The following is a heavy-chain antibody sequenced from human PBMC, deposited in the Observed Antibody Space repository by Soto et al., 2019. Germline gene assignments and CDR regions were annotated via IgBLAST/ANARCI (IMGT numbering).Heavy chain of an antibody. D-gene: IGHD3-22*01. CDR3: AKVGDPTTYYFHFNY. CDR2: VTGRGEST. Sequence: AGGSLRLSCEVAGFTFSRYAMSWVRQAPGKGLEWVSAVTGRGESTFYADSVKGRFTISRDNSKNSLYLQMNGLRDEDTAMYYCAKVGDPTTYYFHFNYWGQGTQVTVSS. V-gene: IGHV3-23*01. CDR1: GFTFSRYA. J-gene: IGHJ4*02.